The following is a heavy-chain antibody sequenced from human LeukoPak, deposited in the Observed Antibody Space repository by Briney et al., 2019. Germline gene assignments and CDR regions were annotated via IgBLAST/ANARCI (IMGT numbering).Heavy chain of an antibody. V-gene: IGHV3-30*03. CDR1: GFTFYNYG. CDR3: ARNQMIDY. J-gene: IGHJ4*02. Sequence: GRSLRLSCAASGFTFYNYGIHWVRQAPGKGLAWVALISYDGINKYYADSVKGRFTISRDNAKNSLYLQMNSLRAEDTAVYYCARNQMIDYWGQGTLVTVSS. CDR2: ISYDGINK. D-gene: IGHD3-16*01.